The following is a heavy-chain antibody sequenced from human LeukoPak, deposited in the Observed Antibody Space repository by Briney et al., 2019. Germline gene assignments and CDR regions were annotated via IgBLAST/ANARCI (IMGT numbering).Heavy chain of an antibody. J-gene: IGHJ4*02. V-gene: IGHV4-34*01. D-gene: IGHD6-19*01. CDR3: ARGSLIAVAGTVGGPYYFDY. Sequence: SETLFLTCAVYGGSFSGYYWSWIRQPPGKGLEWIGEINHSGSTNYNPSLKSRVTISVDTSKNQFSLKLSSVTAADTAVYYCARGSLIAVAGTVGGPYYFDYWGQGTLVTVSS. CDR2: INHSGST. CDR1: GGSFSGYY.